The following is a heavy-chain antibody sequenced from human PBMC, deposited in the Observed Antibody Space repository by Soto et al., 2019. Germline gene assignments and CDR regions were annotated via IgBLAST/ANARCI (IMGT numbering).Heavy chain of an antibody. J-gene: IGHJ4*02. D-gene: IGHD6-19*01. CDR2: ISYDGSNK. CDR3: AIYSSGWYPLDY. V-gene: IGHV3-30*03. CDR1: GFTFSGYG. Sequence: GGSLRLSCAASGFTFSGYGMHWVRQAPGKGLEWVAVISYDGSNKYYADSVKGRFTISRDNSKNTLYLQVNSLRAEDTAVYYCAIYSSGWYPLDYWGQGTLVTVSS.